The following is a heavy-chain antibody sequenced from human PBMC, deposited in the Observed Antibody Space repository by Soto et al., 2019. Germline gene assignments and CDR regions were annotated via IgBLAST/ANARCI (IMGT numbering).Heavy chain of an antibody. CDR1: GYSFTSYW. CDR3: ARHGHSSGWDLSKVVPPDAFDI. V-gene: IGHV5-51*01. Sequence: GESLKISCKGSGYSFTSYWIGWVRQMPGKGLEWMGIIYPGDSDTRYSPSFQGQVTISADKSISTAYLQWSSLKASDTAMYYCARHGHSSGWDLSKVVPPDAFDIWGQGTMVTVSS. D-gene: IGHD6-19*01. CDR2: IYPGDSDT. J-gene: IGHJ3*02.